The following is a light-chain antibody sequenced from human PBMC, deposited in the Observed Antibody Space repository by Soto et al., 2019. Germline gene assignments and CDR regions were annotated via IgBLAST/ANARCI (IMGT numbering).Light chain of an antibody. CDR1: SSNIGSNT. CDR3: AAWDDSLDGGV. CDR2: RNI. V-gene: IGLV1-44*01. Sequence: QSVLTQPPSASATPGQRVTISCSGGSSNIGSNTVNWYQKLPGTAPKLLINRNIERPSGVPDRFSGSKSGTSASLAISGLQSEDEADYYCAAWDDSLDGGVFGGGTNLTVL. J-gene: IGLJ3*02.